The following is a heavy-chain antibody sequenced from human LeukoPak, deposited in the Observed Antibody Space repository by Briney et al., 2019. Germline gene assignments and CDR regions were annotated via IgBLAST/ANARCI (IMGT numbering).Heavy chain of an antibody. Sequence: GGSLRLSCAASGLTFSNYWMDWVRQAPGKGLEWVANIKQDGSEKNYVDSVKGRFIISRDNSKNTLHLQMKSLRAEDTAVYYCAKKTSEYGDASSPDYWGPGTLVTVSS. CDR1: GLTFSNYW. D-gene: IGHD4-17*01. CDR2: IKQDGSEK. J-gene: IGHJ4*02. V-gene: IGHV3-7*03. CDR3: AKKTSEYGDASSPDY.